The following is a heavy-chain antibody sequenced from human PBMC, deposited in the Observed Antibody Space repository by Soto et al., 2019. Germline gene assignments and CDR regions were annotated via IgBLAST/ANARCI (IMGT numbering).Heavy chain of an antibody. CDR3: AREKWGSGSRWLDP. CDR2: INVGNGNT. V-gene: IGHV1-3*01. CDR1: GYTSIIYS. Sequence: ASVKVTCTASGYTSIIYSMHWVRQAPGQRLEWMGWINVGNGNTKYSQNFQGRVTINQDTSASTAYMELSSLTSEDTAVYYCAREKWGSGSRWLDPWGQGTLVTVSS. D-gene: IGHD6-19*01. J-gene: IGHJ5*02.